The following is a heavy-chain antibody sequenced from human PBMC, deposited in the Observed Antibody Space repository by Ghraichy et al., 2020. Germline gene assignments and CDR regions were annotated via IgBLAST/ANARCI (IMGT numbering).Heavy chain of an antibody. V-gene: IGHV3-11*01. D-gene: IGHD3-9*01. CDR1: GFTFSDYY. Sequence: GGSLRLSCAASGFTFSDYYMSWIRQAPGKGLEWVSYISSSGSTIYYADSVKGRFTISRDNAKNSLYLQMNSLRAEDTAVYYCARELRLLGVLRYFDWSRDAFDIWGQGTMVTVSS. CDR2: ISSSGSTI. CDR3: ARELRLLGVLRYFDWSRDAFDI. J-gene: IGHJ3*02.